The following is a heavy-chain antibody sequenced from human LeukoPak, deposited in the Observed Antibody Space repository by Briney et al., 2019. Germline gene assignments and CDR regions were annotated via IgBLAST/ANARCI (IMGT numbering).Heavy chain of an antibody. Sequence: ASVTVSFKASVYTFTGYYMHWVRQAPGQGLKWMGWINPNSGGTNYAQKFQGRVTMTRDTSISTAYMELSRLRSDDTAVYYCARDRGGYDFVVDYWGQGTLVTVSS. D-gene: IGHD5-12*01. CDR1: VYTFTGYY. J-gene: IGHJ4*02. CDR3: ARDRGGYDFVVDY. CDR2: INPNSGGT. V-gene: IGHV1-2*02.